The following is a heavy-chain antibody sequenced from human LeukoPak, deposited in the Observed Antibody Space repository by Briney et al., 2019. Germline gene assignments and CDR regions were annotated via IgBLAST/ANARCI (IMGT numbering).Heavy chain of an antibody. D-gene: IGHD1-26*01. Sequence: SETLSLTCTVSGGSISGYYWNWIRQPAGKGLEWIGRIYTSGSTHDNPSLKSRVTMSVDTSKNQVSLKVSSVTAADTAVYYCARQDSKVGAYTGPYHFDYWGQGTLVTVSS. V-gene: IGHV4-4*07. CDR3: ARQDSKVGAYTGPYHFDY. CDR2: IYTSGST. CDR1: GGSISGYY. J-gene: IGHJ4*02.